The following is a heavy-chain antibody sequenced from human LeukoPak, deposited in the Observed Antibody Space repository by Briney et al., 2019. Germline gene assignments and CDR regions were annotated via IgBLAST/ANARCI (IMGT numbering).Heavy chain of an antibody. CDR1: GGSFSGYY. CDR3: ARGYDYYDGCGYGY. J-gene: IGHJ4*02. Sequence: PSETLSLTCAVYGGSFSGYYWSWIRQPPGKGLEWIGEIDHSGSTNYSPSLKSRVTISVDTSKNQFSLKLSSVTAADTAVYYCARGYDYYDGCGYGYWGQGTLVTVSS. D-gene: IGHD3-22*01. V-gene: IGHV4-34*01. CDR2: IDHSGST.